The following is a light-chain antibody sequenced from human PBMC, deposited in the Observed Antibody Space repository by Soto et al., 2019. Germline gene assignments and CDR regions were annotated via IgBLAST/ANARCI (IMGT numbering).Light chain of an antibody. CDR3: QQYGSSLT. J-gene: IGKJ5*01. CDR2: DAS. V-gene: IGKV3-20*01. Sequence: EIVLTQSPATLSLSPGERATLSCRASQSVSSYLAWYQQKPGQAPRLLIYDASNRATGIPQRLSGSGSGTDFTLTISRLEPEDFAAYYCQQYGSSLTFGQGTRLEI. CDR1: QSVSSY.